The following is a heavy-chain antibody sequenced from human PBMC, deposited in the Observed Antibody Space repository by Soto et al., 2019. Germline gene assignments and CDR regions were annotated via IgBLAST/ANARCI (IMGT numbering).Heavy chain of an antibody. CDR2: VDYSGST. V-gene: IGHV4-59*01. CDR3: ARESRSLDY. Sequence: KTSEPLSLPCTVPGASIRSTYWTWIRQPPGKGLEWIGYVDYSGSTNYTPSLKGRVTIAVDTSKNQFSLKLSSVTAADTAVYYCARESRSLDYWGQGTLVTVSS. CDR1: GASIRSTY. J-gene: IGHJ4*02.